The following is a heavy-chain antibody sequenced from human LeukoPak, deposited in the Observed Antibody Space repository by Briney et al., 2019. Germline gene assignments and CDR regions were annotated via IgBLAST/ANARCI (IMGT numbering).Heavy chain of an antibody. D-gene: IGHD2-15*01. Sequence: ASVKVSCKASGYTFTSYYMHWVRQAPGQGLEWMGIINPSGGSTSYAQKFQGRVTMTRDTSTSTVYMELSSLRSEDTAVYYCGKKGPTFCSGGSSPRGGCFAPWGQGPLVTVS. CDR2: INPSGGST. J-gene: IGHJ5*02. CDR3: GKKGPTFCSGGSSPRGGCFAP. CDR1: GYTFTSYY. V-gene: IGHV1-46*01.